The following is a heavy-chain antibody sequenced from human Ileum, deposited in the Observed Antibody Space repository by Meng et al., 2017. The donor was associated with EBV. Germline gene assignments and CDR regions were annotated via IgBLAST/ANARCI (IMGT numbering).Heavy chain of an antibody. J-gene: IGHJ5*02. CDR3: ARRDTAWFDP. V-gene: IGHV4-39*01. D-gene: IGHD2-21*02. CDR1: GGSITSYSYY. Sequence: QLHLQGSDPGLVKPSEPLSLTCSVSGGSITSYSYYWGWIRQPPGKGLEWIATIYHTGSTYYNPSLKSRVTISVDTSKNEFSLKVTSVTAADTALYYCARRDTAWFDPWGRGTLVTVSS. CDR2: IYHTGST.